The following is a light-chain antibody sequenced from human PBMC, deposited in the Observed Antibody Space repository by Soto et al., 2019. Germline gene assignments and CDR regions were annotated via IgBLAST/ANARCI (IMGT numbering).Light chain of an antibody. CDR3: SSYTSSSPL. J-gene: IGLJ1*01. Sequence: QSALTQPASVSGSPGQSITISCTGTSSDVGSYNYVSWYQQHPGKAPKLMIYEVSDRPSGISSRFSGSKYGNTASLTISGLQTEDEADYYCSSYTSSSPLFGPGTKVTVL. CDR2: EVS. CDR1: SSDVGSYNY. V-gene: IGLV2-14*01.